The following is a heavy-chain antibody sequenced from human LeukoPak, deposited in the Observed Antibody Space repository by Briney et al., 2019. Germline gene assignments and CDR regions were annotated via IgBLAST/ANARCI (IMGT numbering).Heavy chain of an antibody. J-gene: IGHJ4*02. CDR2: ISPDSNYK. CDR3: ARGLTYYYDSSGPFDY. V-gene: IGHV3-21*01. CDR1: GFTFSTYS. D-gene: IGHD3-22*01. Sequence: GGSLRLSCAASGFTFSTYSMNWLRLAPGKGLEWVSSISPDSNYKYYVDSVKGRFTISRDNAKSSLYLQMNSLRAEDTAVYYCARGLTYYYDSSGPFDYWGQGTLVTVSS.